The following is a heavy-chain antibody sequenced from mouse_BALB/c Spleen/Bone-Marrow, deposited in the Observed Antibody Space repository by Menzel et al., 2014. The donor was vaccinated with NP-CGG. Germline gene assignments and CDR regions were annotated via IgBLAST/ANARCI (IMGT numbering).Heavy chain of an antibody. D-gene: IGHD2-4*01. Sequence: ESGPELVKPGASVKISCKASGYSFTGFFLNWVMQSRGKSLEWIGRINPYNGDTFYNPKFEGKATLTVDKSSSKAHMELRSLASEDSAVYYCARVYDYDAWFAYWGQGTLVTVSA. J-gene: IGHJ3*01. CDR2: INPYNGDT. CDR1: GYSFTGFF. V-gene: IGHV1-20*02. CDR3: ARVYDYDAWFAY.